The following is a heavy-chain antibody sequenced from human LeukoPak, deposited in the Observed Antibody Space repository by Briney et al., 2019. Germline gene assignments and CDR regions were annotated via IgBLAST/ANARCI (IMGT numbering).Heavy chain of an antibody. CDR3: ARMNRGNYFDY. J-gene: IGHJ4*02. CDR2: IDWDDDT. CDR1: GFSLNASGMC. V-gene: IGHV2-70*11. D-gene: IGHD7-27*01. Sequence: SGPALAKPTQTLTLTCTFSGFSLNASGMCVSWIRQPPGKALEWLARIDWDDDTYYSTSLNTRLTISKDTSKNQVVLTMTNMDPVDTATYYCARMNRGNYFDYWGQGTLVTVSS.